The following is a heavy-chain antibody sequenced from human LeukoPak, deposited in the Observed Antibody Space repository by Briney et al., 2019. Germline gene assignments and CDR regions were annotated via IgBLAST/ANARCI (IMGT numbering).Heavy chain of an antibody. D-gene: IGHD3-10*01. CDR1: GFTFSSYG. J-gene: IGHJ6*02. CDR2: ISYEVSNK. Sequence: QPGRSLRLSCAAAGFTFSSYGMHCVRQAPGKGLEWVGVISYEVSNKYYADSVKGRFTISRDNSKNPLYLQMNSLRAEDPAVYHCAKDRKPSGTRLYYYYGMDVWGQGTTVTVSS. CDR3: AKDRKPSGTRLYYYYGMDV. V-gene: IGHV3-30*18.